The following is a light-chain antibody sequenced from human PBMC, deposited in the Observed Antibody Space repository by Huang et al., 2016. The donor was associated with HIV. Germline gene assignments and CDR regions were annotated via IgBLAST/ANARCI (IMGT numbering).Light chain of an antibody. CDR2: AAS. V-gene: IGKV1-NL1*01. CDR1: QGLSNS. CDR3: QQYYSNPT. Sequence: DIQMTQSPSSLSASVGERVTITCRASQGLSNSLAWYQQKPGKAPKLLLYAASRLESGVPSRFSGSGSGTDYTLTISSLQPEDFATYHCQQYYSNPTFGPGTKVDI. J-gene: IGKJ3*01.